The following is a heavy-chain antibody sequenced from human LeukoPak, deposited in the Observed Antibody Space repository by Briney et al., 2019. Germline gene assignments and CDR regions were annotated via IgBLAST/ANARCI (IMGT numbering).Heavy chain of an antibody. CDR2: ISSSSSTI. Sequence: HTGGSLRLSCAASGFTFSSYSMNWVRQTPGKGLEWVSYISSSSSTIYYADSVKGRFTISRDNAKNSLYLQMNSLRADDTAVYYCARDPGGRFDYWGQGALVTVSS. D-gene: IGHD3-10*01. J-gene: IGHJ4*02. V-gene: IGHV3-48*01. CDR1: GFTFSSYS. CDR3: ARDPGGRFDY.